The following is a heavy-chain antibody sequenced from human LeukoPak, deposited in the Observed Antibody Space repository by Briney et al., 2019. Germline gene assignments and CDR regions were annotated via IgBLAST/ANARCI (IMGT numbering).Heavy chain of an antibody. Sequence: GGSLRLSCAASGFTFSSYSMNWVRQAPGKGLEWVSSISSSSSYIYYADSVKGRFTISRDNAKNSLYLQMNSLRAEDTAVYYCAREGIAAAGSFDYWGQGTLVTVSS. CDR2: ISSSSSYI. V-gene: IGHV3-21*01. J-gene: IGHJ4*02. CDR3: AREGIAAAGSFDY. CDR1: GFTFSSYS. D-gene: IGHD6-13*01.